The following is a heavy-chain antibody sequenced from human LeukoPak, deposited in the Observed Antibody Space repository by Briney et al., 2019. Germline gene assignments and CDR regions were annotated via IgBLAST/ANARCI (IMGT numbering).Heavy chain of an antibody. J-gene: IGHJ4*02. D-gene: IGHD3-22*01. CDR2: IIPIFGTA. Sequence: ASVKVSCKASGGTFSSYAISWVRQAPGQGLEWMGGIIPIFGTANYAQRFQGRVTITAGESTSTAYMELSSLRSEDTAVYYCAFTYYYDSSADYWGQGTLVTVSS. V-gene: IGHV1-69*13. CDR3: AFTYYYDSSADY. CDR1: GGTFSSYA.